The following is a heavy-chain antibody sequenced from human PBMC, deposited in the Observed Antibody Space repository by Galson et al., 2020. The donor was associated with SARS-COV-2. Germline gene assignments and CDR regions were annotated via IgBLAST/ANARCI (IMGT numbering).Heavy chain of an antibody. D-gene: IGHD2-15*01. CDR3: AGEVVAASRAVYYGVDV. CDR2: IYYSGST. Sequence: SETMSLTCTVSGGSTSSSSYYWGWIRQPPGKGLEWIGSIYYSGSTHDNPTPKSRVTITEDTSKNKFSLKRGSVTAADTAVYHGAGEVVAASRAVYYGVDVWGKGSTVTVSS. V-gene: IGHV4-39*01. CDR1: GGSTSSSSYY. J-gene: IGHJ6*04.